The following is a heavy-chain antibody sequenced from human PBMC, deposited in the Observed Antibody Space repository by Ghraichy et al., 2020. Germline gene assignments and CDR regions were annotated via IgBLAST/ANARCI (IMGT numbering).Heavy chain of an antibody. CDR2: VSGNGGAT. V-gene: IGHV3-23*01. CDR3: AKGERGYSFGDNAFDI. Sequence: SCAASGFNFNIYAMCWVRQAPGKGLEWVSSVSGNGGATHYADSVKGRFTISRENSKNTLYLQMNSLRDEDTALYYCAKGERGYSFGDNAFDIWGQGTMVTVSS. D-gene: IGHD5-18*01. CDR1: GFNFNIYA. J-gene: IGHJ3*02.